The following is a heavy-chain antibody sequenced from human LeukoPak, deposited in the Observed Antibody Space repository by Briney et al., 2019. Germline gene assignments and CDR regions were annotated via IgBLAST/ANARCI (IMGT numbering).Heavy chain of an antibody. Sequence: GGSLRPSCAASGFTFSDFYMSWIRQAPGKGLEWVSHISSSGSTIYYADSVKGRFTISRDNAKNSLYLQMNSLRAEDTAVYYCARDRARGCTNGVCYPGWFDPWGQGTLVTVSS. J-gene: IGHJ5*02. D-gene: IGHD2-8*01. CDR1: GFTFSDFY. CDR2: ISSSGSTI. CDR3: ARDRARGCTNGVCYPGWFDP. V-gene: IGHV3-11*01.